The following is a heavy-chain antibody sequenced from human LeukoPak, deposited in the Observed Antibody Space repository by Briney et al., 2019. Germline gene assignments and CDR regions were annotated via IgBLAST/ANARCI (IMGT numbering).Heavy chain of an antibody. Sequence: GGSLRLSCAASGFTFSSYAMSWVRQAPGKGLEWVSAISGSGGSTYYADSVKGRFTISRGNSKNTLYLQMNSLRAEDTAVYYCAKDLGHSTTFNGMDVWGQGTTVTVSS. V-gene: IGHV3-23*01. CDR2: ISGSGGST. D-gene: IGHD2/OR15-2a*01. J-gene: IGHJ6*02. CDR3: AKDLGHSTTFNGMDV. CDR1: GFTFSSYA.